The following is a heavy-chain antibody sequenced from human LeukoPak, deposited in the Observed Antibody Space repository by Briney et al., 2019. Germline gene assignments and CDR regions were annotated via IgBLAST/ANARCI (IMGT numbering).Heavy chain of an antibody. J-gene: IGHJ6*03. D-gene: IGHD3-16*02. CDR2: IYYSGST. V-gene: IGHV4-39*01. CDR3: ASLVAYSYYMDV. CDR1: GGSITSSNYY. Sequence: SETLSLTCTVSGGSITSSNYYWGWNRQPPGKGLEWIGSIYYSGSTYYNPSLKSRLTISVDTSKNQFSLKLSSVTAADTAVYYCASLVAYSYYMDVWGKGTTVTVSS.